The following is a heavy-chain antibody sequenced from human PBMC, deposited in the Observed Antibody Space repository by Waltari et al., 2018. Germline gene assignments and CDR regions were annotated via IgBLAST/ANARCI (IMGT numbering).Heavy chain of an antibody. V-gene: IGHV1-69*02. CDR1: GGTFSSYT. Sequence: QVQLVQSGAEVKKPGSSVKVSCKASGGTFSSYTISWVRQAPGQGLEWMGRIIPILGIANYAQKFQGRVTITADKSTSTAYMELSSLRSEDTAVYYCARYSSSWVTVYWGQGTLVIVPS. J-gene: IGHJ4*02. CDR2: IIPILGIA. D-gene: IGHD6-13*01. CDR3: ARYSSSWVTVY.